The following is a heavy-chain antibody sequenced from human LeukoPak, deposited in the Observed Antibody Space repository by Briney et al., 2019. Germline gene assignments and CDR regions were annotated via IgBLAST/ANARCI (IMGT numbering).Heavy chain of an antibody. Sequence: GGSLRLSCAASGFTFSSYEMNWVRQAPGKGLEWVSYISSSGSTIYYADSVKGRFTISRDNAKNSPYLQMNSLRAEDTALYYCARGGYSYGRYLDFDYWGQGTLVTVSS. J-gene: IGHJ4*02. V-gene: IGHV3-48*03. CDR3: ARGGYSYGRYLDFDY. CDR2: ISSSGSTI. CDR1: GFTFSSYE. D-gene: IGHD5-18*01.